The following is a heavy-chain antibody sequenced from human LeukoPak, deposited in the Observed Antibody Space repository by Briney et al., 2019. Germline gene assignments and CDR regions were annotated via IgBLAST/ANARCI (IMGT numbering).Heavy chain of an antibody. CDR1: GGSFSGYY. CDR3: ARTPGIAAASTGHNWFDP. J-gene: IGHJ5*02. V-gene: IGHV4-34*01. Sequence: SETLSLTCAVYGGSFSGYYWSWIRQPPGKGLEWIGEINHSGSTNYNPSLKSRVTISVDTSKNQFSLKLSSVTAADTAVYYCARTPGIAAASTGHNWFDPWGQGTLVTISS. CDR2: INHSGST. D-gene: IGHD6-13*01.